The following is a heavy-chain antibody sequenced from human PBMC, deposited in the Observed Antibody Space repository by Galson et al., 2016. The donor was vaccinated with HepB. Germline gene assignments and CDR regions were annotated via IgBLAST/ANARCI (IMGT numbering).Heavy chain of an antibody. D-gene: IGHD5-18*01. Sequence: SVKVSCKASGYTFTNYPIHWVRQAPGQRLEWMGWINAGNGDTKYSQKFQGRVTITRDTSASTAYMELSSLRSEDTAVYYCARDPGYSYGYGHYYYGMDVWGQGTTVTVSS. J-gene: IGHJ6*02. CDR1: GYTFTNYP. CDR3: ARDPGYSYGYGHYYYGMDV. CDR2: INAGNGDT. V-gene: IGHV1-3*01.